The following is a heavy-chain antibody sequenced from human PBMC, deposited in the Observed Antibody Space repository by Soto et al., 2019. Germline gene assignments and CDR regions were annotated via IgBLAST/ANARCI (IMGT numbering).Heavy chain of an antibody. CDR2: ISDSDGRT. Sequence: PGGSLRLSCAASAFTFSSYDMNWVRQAPGKGLEWVSFISDSDGRTYYADSVKGRFTISRDNSKNTLYLQMNSLRAEDTAVYYCARDRTFDYWGQGTLVTVSS. CDR3: ARDRTFDY. J-gene: IGHJ4*02. V-gene: IGHV3-23*01. CDR1: AFTFSSYD.